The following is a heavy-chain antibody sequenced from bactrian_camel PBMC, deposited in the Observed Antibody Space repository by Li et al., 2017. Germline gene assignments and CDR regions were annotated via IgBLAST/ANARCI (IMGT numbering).Heavy chain of an antibody. D-gene: IGHD2*01. CDR1: EYTSRSNC. CDR2: IYTGDSTP. CDR3: ANAGSSGFWSDLFSY. J-gene: IGHJ6*01. V-gene: IGHV3S1*01. Sequence: HVQLVESGGGSVQTGGSLKLSCSSSEYTSRSNCMGWFRQAPGKEREGVASIYTGDSTPYYGDSVKGRFTISQDYVKKTVYLQMSSLKPEDTAMYYCANAGSSGFWSDLFSYWGQGTQVTVS.